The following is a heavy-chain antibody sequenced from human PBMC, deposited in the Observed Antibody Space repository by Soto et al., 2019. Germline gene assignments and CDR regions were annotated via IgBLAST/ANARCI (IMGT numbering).Heavy chain of an antibody. J-gene: IGHJ4*02. V-gene: IGHV3-30*04. CDR2: ISFDGSSK. D-gene: IGHD6-6*01. CDR3: ARDFVVMSSSSDPGY. CDR1: GFTFSSYP. Sequence: QVQLVESGGGVVQPGRSLRLSCAASGFTFSSYPMHWVRQPPGKGLEWVAVISFDGSSKYYGDSVKGRFTISRDNSNDLLYLQMNSLRGEDTAVYYCARDFVVMSSSSDPGYWGQGTLVTVSS.